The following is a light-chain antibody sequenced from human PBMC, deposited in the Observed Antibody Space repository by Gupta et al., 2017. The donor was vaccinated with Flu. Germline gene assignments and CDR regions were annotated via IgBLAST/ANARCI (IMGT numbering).Light chain of an antibody. J-gene: IGKJ1*01. Sequence: DIEMTQSPSSLSASVGDRVTITCRASQSISVYLNWYQQKPGKAPELLIYAASSLESGVPSRFAGSGSGTFFTLTINSLQPEDFATYHCQQSYTTPRTFGQGTKVEIK. CDR3: QQSYTTPRT. CDR1: QSISVY. CDR2: AAS. V-gene: IGKV1-39*01.